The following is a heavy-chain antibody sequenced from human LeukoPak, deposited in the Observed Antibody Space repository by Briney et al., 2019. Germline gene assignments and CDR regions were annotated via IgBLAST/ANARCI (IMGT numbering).Heavy chain of an antibody. CDR1: GFTFSSYW. J-gene: IGHJ4*02. V-gene: IGHV3-74*01. D-gene: IGHD6-19*01. CDR2: INSDGSST. CDR3: ALCSLRYSSGWYVFDY. Sequence: GGSLRLSCAASGFTFSSYWMHWVRQAPGKGLVWVSRINSDGSSTTYADSVKGRFTISRDNAKNTLYLQMNSLRAEATAVYYCALCSLRYSSGWYVFDYWGQGTLVTVSS.